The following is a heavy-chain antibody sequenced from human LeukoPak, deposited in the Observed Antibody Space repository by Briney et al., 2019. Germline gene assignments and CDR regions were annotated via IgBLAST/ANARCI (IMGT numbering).Heavy chain of an antibody. V-gene: IGHV1-2*02. D-gene: IGHD6-13*01. CDR1: GDIFTDYY. CDR2: INPNIGVT. J-gene: IGHJ3*02. Sequence: ASVKVSCKASGDIFTDYYIRWVRQAPGQGLEWMGGINPNIGVTKYAQKFKGRVTMTTETSLTTAYMEVTRLRSDDTAAYYCARRHRAADGYAIDIWGLGTTVTVSS. CDR3: ARRHRAADGYAIDI.